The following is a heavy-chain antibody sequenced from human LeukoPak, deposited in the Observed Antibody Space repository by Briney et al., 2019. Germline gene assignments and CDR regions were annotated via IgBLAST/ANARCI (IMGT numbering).Heavy chain of an antibody. D-gene: IGHD3-3*01. CDR3: AKDRRSLDFWSGYIDY. CDR2: IRYDGSNK. J-gene: IGHJ4*02. V-gene: IGHV3-30*02. CDR1: GFTFSSYG. Sequence: GGSLRLSCAASGFTFSSYGMHWVRQAPGKGLEWVAFIRYDGSNKYYADSVKGRFTISRDNSKNTLYLQMNSLRAEDTAVYYCAKDRRSLDFWSGYIDYWGQGTLVTVSS.